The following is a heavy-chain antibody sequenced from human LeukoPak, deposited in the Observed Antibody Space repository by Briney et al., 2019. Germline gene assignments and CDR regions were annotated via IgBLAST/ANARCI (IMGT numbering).Heavy chain of an antibody. V-gene: IGHV4-39*07. CDR3: ARGPRGVVVAAAGNYYYYYMDV. Sequence: PSETLSLTCTVSGGSISSSSYYWGWLRQPPGTGLEWIGSIYYSGSTYYNPSLKSRVTMSVDMSTRQISLKLSSVTAADTAVYYCARGPRGVVVAAAGNYYYYYMDVWGKGTTVTVSS. D-gene: IGHD6-13*01. J-gene: IGHJ6*03. CDR2: IYYSGST. CDR1: GGSISSSSYY.